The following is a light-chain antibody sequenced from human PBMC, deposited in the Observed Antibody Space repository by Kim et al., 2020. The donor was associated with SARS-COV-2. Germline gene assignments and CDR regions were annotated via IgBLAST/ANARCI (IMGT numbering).Light chain of an antibody. J-gene: IGLJ3*02. CDR3: SSYTSSSTLV. V-gene: IGLV2-14*04. CDR1: SSDVGGYTY. Sequence: GQSITISCPGTSSDVGGYTYVSWYQQPPGKAPKLMIYDVSNRPSGVSTRFSGSKSGNTASLTISGLQAEDEADYYCSSYTSSSTLVFGGGTQLTVL. CDR2: DVS.